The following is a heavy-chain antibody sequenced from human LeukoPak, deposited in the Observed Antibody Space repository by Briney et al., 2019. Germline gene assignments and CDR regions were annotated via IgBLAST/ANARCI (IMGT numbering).Heavy chain of an antibody. J-gene: IGHJ5*02. CDR3: ARANSGLGPNWFDP. CDR1: GGSISSSNW. CDR2: IYHSGST. V-gene: IGHV4-4*02. D-gene: IGHD6-19*01. Sequence: PSETLSLTCAVSGGSISSSNWWSWVRQPPGKGLEWIGEIYHSGSTNYNPSLKSRVTISVDKSKNQFSLKLSSVTAADTAVYYCARANSGLGPNWFDPWGQGTLVTVSS.